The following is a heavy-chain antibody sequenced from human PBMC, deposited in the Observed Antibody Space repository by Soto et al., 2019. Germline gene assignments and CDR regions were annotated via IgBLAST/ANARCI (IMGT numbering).Heavy chain of an antibody. CDR2: INHSGST. CDR3: AGRPEAIDY. J-gene: IGHJ4*02. V-gene: IGHV4-34*01. CDR1: GGSFSGYY. Sequence: SETLSLTCAVYGGSFSGYYWSWIRQPPGKGLEWIGEINHSGSTNYNPSLKSRVTISVDTSKNQFSLKLSSVTAADTAVYYCAGRPEAIDYWGQGTLVTVSS.